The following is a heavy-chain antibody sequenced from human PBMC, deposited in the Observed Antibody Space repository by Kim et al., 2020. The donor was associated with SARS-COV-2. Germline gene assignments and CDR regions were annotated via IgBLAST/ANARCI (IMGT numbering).Heavy chain of an antibody. D-gene: IGHD3-10*01. Sequence: NPTLKSRVTISVDTSKNQFSLKLSSVTAADTAVYYCARGGGLWFGELFSYWGQGTLVTVSS. V-gene: IGHV4-59*09. J-gene: IGHJ4*02. CDR3: ARGGGLWFGELFSY.